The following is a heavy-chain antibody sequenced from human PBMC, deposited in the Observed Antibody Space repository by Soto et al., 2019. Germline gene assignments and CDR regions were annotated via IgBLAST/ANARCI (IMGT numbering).Heavy chain of an antibody. CDR1: GGTFSSYA. Sequence: SVKVSCKASGGTFSSYAISWVRQAPGQGLEWMGGIIPIFGTANYAQKFQGRVTITADESTSTAYMELSSLRSEDTAVYYCASGGRVVVAATGHYYYGMDVWGQGTKVTVSS. CDR3: ASGGRVVVAATGHYYYGMDV. J-gene: IGHJ6*02. CDR2: IIPIFGTA. D-gene: IGHD2-15*01. V-gene: IGHV1-69*13.